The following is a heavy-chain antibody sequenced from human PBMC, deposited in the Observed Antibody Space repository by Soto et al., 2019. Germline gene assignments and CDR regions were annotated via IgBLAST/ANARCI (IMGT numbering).Heavy chain of an antibody. V-gene: IGHV4-34*01. CDR2: ISHSGST. Sequence: SETLSLTCAVYGGSFSGYYWSWIRQPPGKGLEWIGEISHSGSTNYNPSLKSRVTISVDTSKNQFSLKLSSVTAADTAVYYCARGRYCSGGSCYSRHWYFDLLGRGTLVTVSS. D-gene: IGHD2-15*01. CDR3: ARGRYCSGGSCYSRHWYFDL. CDR1: GGSFSGYY. J-gene: IGHJ2*01.